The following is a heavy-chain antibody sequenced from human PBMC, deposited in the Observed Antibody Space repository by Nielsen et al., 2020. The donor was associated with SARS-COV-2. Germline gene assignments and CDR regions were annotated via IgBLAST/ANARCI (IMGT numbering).Heavy chain of an antibody. V-gene: IGHV4-59*12. CDR2: IYYSGNT. CDR1: GGSISSYY. D-gene: IGHD4-17*01. Sequence: SETLSLTCTVSGGSISSYYWSWIRQPPGKGLEWIGYIYYSGNTHYNPSLKSRVTILVDTSKNQFSLKLSSVTAADTAVYYCAREVTVTGTFDDWGQGTLVTVSS. J-gene: IGHJ4*02. CDR3: AREVTVTGTFDD.